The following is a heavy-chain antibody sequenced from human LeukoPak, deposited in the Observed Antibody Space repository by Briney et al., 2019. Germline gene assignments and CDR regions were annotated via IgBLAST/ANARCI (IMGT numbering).Heavy chain of an antibody. CDR1: GFSLSTSGM. D-gene: IGHD6-19*01. Sequence: SGPTLVNPTQTLTLTCTFSGFSLSTSGMCVSWIRQPPGKGLEWIGEINHSGSTNYNPSLKSRVTISVDTSKNQFSLKLSSVTAADTAAYYCARRLRQLWAGTLGGWFDPWGQGTLVTVSS. CDR2: INHSGST. V-gene: IGHV4-39*07. CDR3: ARRLRQLWAGTLGGWFDP. J-gene: IGHJ5*02.